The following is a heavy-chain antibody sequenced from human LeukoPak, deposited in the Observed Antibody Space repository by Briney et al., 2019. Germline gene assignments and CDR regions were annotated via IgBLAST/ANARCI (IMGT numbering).Heavy chain of an antibody. Sequence: PGGSLRLSCAASGFSFSYYAMGWVRQAPGKGLEWVSAISGSGGSTYYADSVKGRFTISRDNSKNTLYLQMNSLRAEDTAVYYCARGRGSYGWFDPWGQGTQVTVSS. CDR3: ARGRGSYGWFDP. V-gene: IGHV3-23*01. CDR1: GFSFSYYA. D-gene: IGHD3-10*01. J-gene: IGHJ5*02. CDR2: ISGSGGST.